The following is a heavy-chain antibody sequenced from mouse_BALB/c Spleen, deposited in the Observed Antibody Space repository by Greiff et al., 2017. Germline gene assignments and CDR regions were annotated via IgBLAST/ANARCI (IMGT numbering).Heavy chain of an antibody. V-gene: IGHV1S34*01. CDR1: GYSFTGYY. CDR2: ISCYNGAT. J-gene: IGHJ1*01. CDR3: ARSGTGYFDV. D-gene: IGHD3-1*01. Sequence: LVKTGASVKISCKASGYSFTGYYMQWVTQSHGKSLEWIGDISCYNGATSYNQKFKGKATFTVDTSSSTAYMQFNSLTSEDSAVYYCARSGTGYFDVWGAGTTVTVSS.